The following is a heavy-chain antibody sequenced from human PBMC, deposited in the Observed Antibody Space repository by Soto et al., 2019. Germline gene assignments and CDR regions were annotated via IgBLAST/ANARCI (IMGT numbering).Heavy chain of an antibody. V-gene: IGHV3-33*01. D-gene: IGHD3-16*01. CDR3: AREVWGLPPFFAS. J-gene: IGHJ4*02. Sequence: QVQLVESGGGVVQPGRSLRLSCAASGFTFSSYGMHWVRQAPGKGLEWVAVIWYDGSNKYYADSVKGRFTISRDNSKNTLYLQWNGRGAGNRAIYYCAREVWGLPPFFASWGKGPL. CDR1: GFTFSSYG. CDR2: IWYDGSNK.